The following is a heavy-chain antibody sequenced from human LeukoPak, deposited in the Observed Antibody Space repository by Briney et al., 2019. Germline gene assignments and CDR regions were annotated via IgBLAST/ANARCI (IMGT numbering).Heavy chain of an antibody. V-gene: IGHV4-59*01. D-gene: IGHD1-1*01. CDR1: GGSISSYY. CDR2: IYYSGST. J-gene: IGHJ6*03. Sequence: PSETLSLTCTVSGGSISSYYWSWIRQPPGKGLEWIGYIYYSGSTNYNPSLKSRVTISVDTSKNQFSLKLSSVTAADTAVYYCARAGTTMGYYYMDVWGKGTTVTVSS. CDR3: ARAGTTMGYYYMDV.